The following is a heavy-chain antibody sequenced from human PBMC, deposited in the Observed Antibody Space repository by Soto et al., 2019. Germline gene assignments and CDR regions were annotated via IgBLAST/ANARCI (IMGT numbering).Heavy chain of an antibody. Sequence: SETLSLTCDVSGDTISTGGYTWAWIRQPPGKALEWIGHTYHSGNPYYNPSLKSQVNISVDTSKNQFSLKLSSVTAADTAVYYCARERPDGARLDPWGQGTLVTVS. CDR2: TYHSGNP. CDR1: GDTISTGGYT. V-gene: IGHV4-30-2*05. CDR3: ARERPDGARLDP. D-gene: IGHD6-6*01. J-gene: IGHJ5*02.